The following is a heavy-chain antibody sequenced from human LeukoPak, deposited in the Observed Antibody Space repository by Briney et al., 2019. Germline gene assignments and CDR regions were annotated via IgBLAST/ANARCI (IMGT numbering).Heavy chain of an antibody. Sequence: GGSLRLSCAASGFTFNRNAISWVRQAPGKGLEWVSTIGGSGDKTFYAASVKGRFTISRDNSKNMVHLQMNSLTGEDMALYYCVRRGDASSGWGDHDFWGQGALVTVSS. CDR3: VRRGDASSGWGDHDF. V-gene: IGHV3-23*01. CDR2: IGGSGDKT. J-gene: IGHJ4*02. CDR1: GFTFNRNA. D-gene: IGHD6-19*01.